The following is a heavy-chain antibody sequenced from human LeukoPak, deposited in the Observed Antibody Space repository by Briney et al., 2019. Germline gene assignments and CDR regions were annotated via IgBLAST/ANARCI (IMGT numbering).Heavy chain of an antibody. Sequence: GGSLRLSWAASGFTFSGSAMHWVRQASGKGLEWVGRIRSKANSYATAYAASVKGRFTISRDDSKNTAYLQMNSLKTEDTAVYYCTRDVDLIVVVPAAIAEDAFDIWGQGTMVTVSS. CDR3: TRDVDLIVVVPAAIAEDAFDI. D-gene: IGHD2-2*02. J-gene: IGHJ3*02. V-gene: IGHV3-73*01. CDR1: GFTFSGSA. CDR2: IRSKANSYAT.